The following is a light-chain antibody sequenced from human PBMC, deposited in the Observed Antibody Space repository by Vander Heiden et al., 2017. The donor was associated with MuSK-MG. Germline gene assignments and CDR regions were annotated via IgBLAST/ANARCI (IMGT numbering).Light chain of an antibody. CDR3: QQYNSYSPLT. J-gene: IGKJ4*01. V-gene: IGKV1-5*03. CDR2: KAS. Sequence: DIQMTQSPSTLSASVGDRVTITCRASQSISSWLAWYQQKPGKAPKLLIYKASSLESGVPSRFSGSGCGTEFTLTISSRQPDDFATYYCQQYNSYSPLTFGGGTKVEIK. CDR1: QSISSW.